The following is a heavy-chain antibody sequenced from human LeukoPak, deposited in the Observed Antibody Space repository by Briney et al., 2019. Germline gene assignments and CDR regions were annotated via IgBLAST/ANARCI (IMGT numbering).Heavy chain of an antibody. CDR2: ISSSGSTI. Sequence: GGSLRLSCAASGFTFSDYYMSWIRQAPGKGLEWVSYISSSGSTIYYADSVKGRFTISRDNAKNSLNLQMNSLRAEDTAVYYCARNYDSSGYYPSDYFDYWGQGTLVTVSS. CDR1: GFTFSDYY. D-gene: IGHD3-22*01. J-gene: IGHJ4*02. V-gene: IGHV3-11*01. CDR3: ARNYDSSGYYPSDYFDY.